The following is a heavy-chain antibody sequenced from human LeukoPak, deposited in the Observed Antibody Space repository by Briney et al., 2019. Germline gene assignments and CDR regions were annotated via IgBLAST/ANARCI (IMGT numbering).Heavy chain of an antibody. J-gene: IGHJ4*02. CDR1: GFTFSSYE. CDR2: ITTSGTST. V-gene: IGHV3-48*03. CDR3: ARDDDSSGYYY. Sequence: GGSLRLSCATSGFTFSSYEMNWVRQAPGKGLEWISYITTSGTSTYYADSVKGRFTISRDNGKTALSLQMNSLRAEDTAVYYCARDDDSSGYYYWGQGTLVTVSS. D-gene: IGHD3-22*01.